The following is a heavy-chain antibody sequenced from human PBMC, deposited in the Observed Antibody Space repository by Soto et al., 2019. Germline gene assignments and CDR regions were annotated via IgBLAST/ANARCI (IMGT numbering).Heavy chain of an antibody. D-gene: IGHD4-4*01. CDR2: INAGNGNT. J-gene: IGHJ4*02. CDR1: GYIFTHYA. V-gene: IGHV1-3*01. CDR3: AREVTGLDY. Sequence: ASVKVSCKASGYIFTHYAIHWVRQAPGQRLEWMGWINAGNGNTIYSQEFQGRLTITRDTSASTAYMELSSLRSEDTAVYYCAREVTGLDYWGQGTLVTVSS.